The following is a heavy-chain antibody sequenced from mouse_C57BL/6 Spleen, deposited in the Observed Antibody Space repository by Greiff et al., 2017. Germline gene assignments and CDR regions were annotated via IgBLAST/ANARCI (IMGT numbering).Heavy chain of an antibody. CDR3: AREGAAQGYYAMDY. V-gene: IGHV1-81*01. CDR1: GYTFTSYG. J-gene: IGHJ4*01. CDR2: IYPRSGNT. D-gene: IGHD3-2*02. Sequence: VKLQESGAELARPGASVKLSCKASGYTFTSYGISWVKQRTGQGLEWIGEIYPRSGNTYYNEKFKGKATLTADKSSSTAYMELRSLTSEDSAVYFCAREGAAQGYYAMDYWGQGTSGTVAS.